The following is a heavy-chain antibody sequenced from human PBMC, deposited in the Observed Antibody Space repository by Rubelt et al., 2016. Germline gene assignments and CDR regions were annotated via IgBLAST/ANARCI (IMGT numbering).Heavy chain of an antibody. CDR2: VSDSGTT. Sequence: QVQVQQWGAGLLKPSETLSLMCTVDGGSFGGVYWTWIRQPPRGGLEWIGEVSDSGTTNYNLSLKSRLTISVDASKNEFSLRLISVTAADTAVYYCARERSGYVSCGGQGTLVTVSS. V-gene: IGHV4-34*01. D-gene: IGHD5-12*01. CDR1: GGSFGGVY. J-gene: IGHJ4*02. CDR3: ARERSGYVSC.